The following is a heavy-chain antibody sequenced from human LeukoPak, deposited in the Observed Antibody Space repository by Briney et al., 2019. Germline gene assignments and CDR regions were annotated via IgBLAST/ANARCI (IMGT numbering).Heavy chain of an antibody. CDR2: ISSSGSTI. J-gene: IGHJ5*02. CDR3: ARGVGEMATIPNWFDP. V-gene: IGHV3-48*03. D-gene: IGHD5-24*01. Sequence: GGSLRLSCAASGFTFSSYEMNWVRQAPGKGLEWVSYISSSGSTIYYADSVKGRFTISRDNAKNSLYLQMNSLRAEDTAVYYCARGVGEMATIPNWFDPWGQGTLVTVSS. CDR1: GFTFSSYE.